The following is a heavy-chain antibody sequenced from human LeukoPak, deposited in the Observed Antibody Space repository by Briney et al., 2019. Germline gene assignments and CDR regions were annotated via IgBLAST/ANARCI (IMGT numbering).Heavy chain of an antibody. J-gene: IGHJ6*02. V-gene: IGHV3-21*01. CDR2: ISSSSTYI. D-gene: IGHD6-13*01. Sequence: GGSLRLSCAASGFTFSSYSMNWVRQAPGMGLEWVSSISSSSTYIYYADSLKGRFTISRDNAKNSLYLQMNSLRAEDTAVYYCAREAIAASYGMDVWGQGTTVTVSS. CDR1: GFTFSSYS. CDR3: AREAIAASYGMDV.